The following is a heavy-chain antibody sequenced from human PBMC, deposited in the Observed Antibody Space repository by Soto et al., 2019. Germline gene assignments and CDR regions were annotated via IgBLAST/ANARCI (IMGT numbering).Heavy chain of an antibody. CDR1: GYTLTELS. CDR2: FDPEDGET. CDR3: ATDWVAAAGMDV. D-gene: IGHD6-13*01. V-gene: IGHV1-24*01. J-gene: IGHJ6*02. Sequence: ASVKVSCKVSGYTLTELSMHWVRQAPGKGLEWMGGFDPEDGETIYAQKFQGRVTMTEDTSTDTAYMELSSLRSGDTAVYYCATDWVAAAGMDVWGQGTTVTVSS.